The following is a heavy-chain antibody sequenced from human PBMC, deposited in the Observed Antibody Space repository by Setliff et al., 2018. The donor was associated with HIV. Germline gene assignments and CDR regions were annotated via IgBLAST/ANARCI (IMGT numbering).Heavy chain of an antibody. CDR3: ARSQPDTIFGVVIFDY. D-gene: IGHD3-3*01. J-gene: IGHJ4*02. V-gene: IGHV4-39*01. CDR2: VYYSGST. Sequence: PSETLSLTCTVSGGSISSSGPGYYWGWVRQAPGGGLEWIGSVYYSGSTYYNPSPKSRVAISLDTSKNQLSLRLTSMTAADTAVYYCARSQPDTIFGVVIFDYWGQGKMVTVS. CDR1: GGSISSSGPGYY.